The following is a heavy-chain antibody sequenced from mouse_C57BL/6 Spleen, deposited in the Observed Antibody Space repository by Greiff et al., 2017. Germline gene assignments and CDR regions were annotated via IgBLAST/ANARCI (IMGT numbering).Heavy chain of an antibody. CDR2: ISDGGSYT. Sequence: DVKLVESGGGLVKPGGSLKLSCAASGFTFSSYAMSWVRQTPEKRLEWVATISDGGSYTYYPDNVKGRFTISRDNAKNNLYLQMSHLKSEDTAMYYCARREGYDAWFAYWGQGTLVTVSA. D-gene: IGHD2-2*01. J-gene: IGHJ3*01. CDR1: GFTFSSYA. V-gene: IGHV5-4*03. CDR3: ARREGYDAWFAY.